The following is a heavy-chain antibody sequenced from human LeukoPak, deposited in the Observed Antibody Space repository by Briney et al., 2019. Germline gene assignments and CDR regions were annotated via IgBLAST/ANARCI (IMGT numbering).Heavy chain of an antibody. J-gene: IGHJ5*02. D-gene: IGHD3-10*01. CDR1: GFTFSNYW. CDR2: ICQSGST. Sequence: GSLRLSCAASGFTFSNYWMSWVRQAPGKGLEWIGNICQSGSTYYSPSLKSRVILSLDTSKNQFSLRLSSVTAADTAVYYCARVCCYFDSGSNPNWFDPWGQGTLVTVPS. CDR3: ARVCCYFDSGSNPNWFDP. V-gene: IGHV4-4*02.